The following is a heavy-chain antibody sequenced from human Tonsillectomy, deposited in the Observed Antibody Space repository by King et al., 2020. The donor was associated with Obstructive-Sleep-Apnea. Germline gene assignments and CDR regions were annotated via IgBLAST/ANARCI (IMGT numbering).Heavy chain of an antibody. CDR3: ARGITVPEF. D-gene: IGHD1-14*01. CDR1: GFTFTNYG. Sequence: VQLVESGGGLVQPGGSLRLSCAASGFTFTNYGITWVRQSPGKGLEWVSAVNSGGQTCYTDSVKGRFTMSRDNSKNTVYLQMNNLRAEDTAVYYCARGITVPEFWGQGTLVTVSS. V-gene: IGHV3-23*04. CDR2: VNSGGQT. J-gene: IGHJ4*02.